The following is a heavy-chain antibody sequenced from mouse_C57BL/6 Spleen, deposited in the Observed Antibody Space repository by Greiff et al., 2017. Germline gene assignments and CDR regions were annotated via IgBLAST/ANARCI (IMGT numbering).Heavy chain of an antibody. J-gene: IGHJ3*01. CDR1: GYTFTSYW. CDR2: IDPSDSYT. CDR3: ASGRAWFAY. Sequence: QVQLQQPGAELVKPGASVKLSCKASGYTFTSYWMQWVKQRPGQGLEWIGEIDPSDSYTNYNQKFKGKATLTVDTSSSTAYMQLSSLTSEDSAVYYCASGRAWFAYWGQGTLVTVSA. V-gene: IGHV1-50*01.